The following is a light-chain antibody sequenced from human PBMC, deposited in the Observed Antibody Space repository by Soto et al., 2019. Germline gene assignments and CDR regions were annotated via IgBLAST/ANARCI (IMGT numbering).Light chain of an antibody. CDR1: SSDVGGYNY. V-gene: IGLV2-14*01. Sequence: QSALTQPASVSGSPGQSITISCTGTSSDVGGYNYVSRYQQHPGKAPKLMIYEVSSRPSGVSSRFSGSKSGNTASLTISGLQAEDEADYYCSSYASSSTLFGTGTKVTVL. CDR2: EVS. CDR3: SSYASSSTL. J-gene: IGLJ1*01.